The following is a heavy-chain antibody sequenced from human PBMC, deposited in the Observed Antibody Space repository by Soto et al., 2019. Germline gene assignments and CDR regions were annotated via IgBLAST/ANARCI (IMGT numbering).Heavy chain of an antibody. Sequence: GGSLRLSCVASGLNFSDSVVHWVRQASGKGLEWVGRIRRKSNDYATAYTASVRGRFTISRDDSKSTAYPQMNSLNIEDTVVYYCARHGLCSVGSCYPNDYGDPDGYYYYMDVWGKGTTVTVSS. CDR2: IRRKSNDYAT. D-gene: IGHD2-15*01. V-gene: IGHV3-73*01. J-gene: IGHJ6*03. CDR1: GLNFSDSV. CDR3: ARHGLCSVGSCYPNDYGDPDGYYYYMDV.